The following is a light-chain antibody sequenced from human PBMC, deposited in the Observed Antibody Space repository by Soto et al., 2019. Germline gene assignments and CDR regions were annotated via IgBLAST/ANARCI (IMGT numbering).Light chain of an antibody. CDR1: SSDVGDFNY. J-gene: IGLJ2*01. V-gene: IGLV2-14*03. Sequence: QSVLTQPASVSGSPGRSVTISCTGTSSDVGDFNYVSWYQHLPGRAPKLIIYDVTNRPSEISYRFSASKSGRTASLTISGLQAEDEAYYYCSSYSSSTTHVVFGGGTKLTVL. CDR2: DVT. CDR3: SSYSSSTTHVV.